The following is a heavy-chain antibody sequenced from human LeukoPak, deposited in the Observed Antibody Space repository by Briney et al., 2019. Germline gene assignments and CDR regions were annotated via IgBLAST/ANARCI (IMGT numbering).Heavy chain of an antibody. V-gene: IGHV3-33*01. D-gene: IGHD6-19*01. Sequence: GGSLRLSCAASGFTFSSYGMHWVRQAPGKGLEWVAVIWYDGSNKYYADSVKGRFTISRDHSKNTLYLQMKSLRAADTAVYYCARELEIAVAGTLGYWGQGTLVTVSS. CDR1: GFTFSSYG. J-gene: IGHJ4*02. CDR2: IWYDGSNK. CDR3: ARELEIAVAGTLGY.